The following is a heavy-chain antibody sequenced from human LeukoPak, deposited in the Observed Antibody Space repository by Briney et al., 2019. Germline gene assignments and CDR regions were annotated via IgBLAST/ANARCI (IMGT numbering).Heavy chain of an antibody. Sequence: ASVKVSCKASGYTFTSYGISWVRQAPGQGLEWMGWISAYNGNTNYAQKLQGRVTMTTDTSTSTAYMELRSLRSDDTAVYYCARGAGYSSGWYSDDLMGYWGQGTLVTVSS. CDR3: ARGAGYSSGWYSDDLMGY. V-gene: IGHV1-18*01. D-gene: IGHD6-19*01. CDR2: ISAYNGNT. J-gene: IGHJ4*02. CDR1: GYTFTSYG.